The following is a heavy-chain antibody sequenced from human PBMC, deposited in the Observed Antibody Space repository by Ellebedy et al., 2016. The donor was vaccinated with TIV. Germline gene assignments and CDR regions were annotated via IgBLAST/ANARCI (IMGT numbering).Heavy chain of an antibody. D-gene: IGHD6-19*01. J-gene: IGHJ5*02. CDR2: VDTSGGT. CDR3: ARRSTSGPYNWFDP. Sequence: SETLSLTXTISGASISHYYWSWFRQPAGKGLEWIGRVDTSGGTNYNPSLKSRVTMSVDTSKNQFSLKLTSVTAADTAVYYCARRSTSGPYNWFDPWGQGTLVTVSS. CDR1: GASISHYY. V-gene: IGHV4-4*07.